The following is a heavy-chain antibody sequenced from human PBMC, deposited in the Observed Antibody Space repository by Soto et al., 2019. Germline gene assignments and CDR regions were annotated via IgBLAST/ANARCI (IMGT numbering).Heavy chain of an antibody. J-gene: IGHJ4*02. V-gene: IGHV1-3*01. CDR2: INAGNGNT. Sequence: ASVKVSCKASGYTFTSYAMHWVRQAPGQRLERMGWINAGNGNTKYSQKFKSRVTITRDTSASTAYVELSSLRSEGTAVYYCATPPAVGYGSSTSCPLDYWGKGPPVTVHS. CDR3: ATPPAVGYGSSTSCPLDY. D-gene: IGHD2-2*01. CDR1: GYTFTSYA.